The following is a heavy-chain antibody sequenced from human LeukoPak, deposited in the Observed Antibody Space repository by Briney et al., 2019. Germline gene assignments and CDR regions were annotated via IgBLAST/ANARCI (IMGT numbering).Heavy chain of an antibody. V-gene: IGHV3-7*01. CDR1: GFIFSNYF. D-gene: IGHD3-16*02. CDR2: INQRGSER. J-gene: IGHJ4*02. Sequence: QPGGSLRLSCEASGFIFSNYFMHWVRHFPGKGLEWLANINQRGSERNYVDSVKGRFTVSRDNAKNSLYPQLNSLRAEDTAVYYCARDLGVCTSASCYTSLDQWGQGALVTVSS. CDR3: ARDLGVCTSASCYTSLDQ.